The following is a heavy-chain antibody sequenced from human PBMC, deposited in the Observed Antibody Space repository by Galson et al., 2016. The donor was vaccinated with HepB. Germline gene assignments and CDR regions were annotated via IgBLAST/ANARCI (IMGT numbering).Heavy chain of an antibody. CDR1: GGTFSNYA. D-gene: IGHD3-10*01. Sequence: SVKVSCKASGGTFSNYAISWVRRAPGQGLEWMGGIIPIFGTTHYAQKFQGRVTITADESTSTAYMELSSLRSEDTAVYYCARRSYYYGSGSPYGYYGMDVWGQGTTVTASS. J-gene: IGHJ6*02. CDR2: IIPIFGTT. V-gene: IGHV1-69*13. CDR3: ARRSYYYGSGSPYGYYGMDV.